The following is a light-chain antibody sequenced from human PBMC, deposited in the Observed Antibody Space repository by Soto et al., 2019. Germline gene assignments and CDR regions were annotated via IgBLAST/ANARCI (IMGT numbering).Light chain of an antibody. V-gene: IGKV3-15*01. CDR3: QQYNNWPPLNT. CDR2: GAS. Sequence: EIVMTQSPATLSVSPGERATLSCRASQSVSSNLAWYQQKPGQAPRLLIYGASTRAPGIPARFSGSGTGTEFTLTISSLQSEDFAVYYCQQYNNWPPLNTFGQGTKLEIK. J-gene: IGKJ2*01. CDR1: QSVSSN.